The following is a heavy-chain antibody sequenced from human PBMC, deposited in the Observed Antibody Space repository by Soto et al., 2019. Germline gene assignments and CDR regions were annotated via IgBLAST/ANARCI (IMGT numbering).Heavy chain of an antibody. CDR1: GFTFSSYA. Sequence: PGGSLRLSCAASGFTFSSYAMSWVRQAPGKGLEWVSTISGSGGSTYYADSLKGRFTISRDNSKNTLFLQMSSQRAEDTAVYYCAKEAVSGWYSSDYWGPGTLVTVSS. V-gene: IGHV3-23*01. CDR3: AKEAVSGWYSSDY. D-gene: IGHD6-19*01. CDR2: ISGSGGST. J-gene: IGHJ4*02.